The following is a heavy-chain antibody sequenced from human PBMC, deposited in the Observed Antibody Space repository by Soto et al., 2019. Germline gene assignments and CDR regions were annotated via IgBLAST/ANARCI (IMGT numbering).Heavy chain of an antibody. Sequence: PSETLSLTCTVSGGSISSGDYYWSWIPQPPGKGLEWIGYIYYSGSTYYNPSLKSRVTISVDTSKNQFSLKLSSVTAADTAVYYCAREVDTAMGVDYWGQGTLVTVSS. J-gene: IGHJ4*02. CDR3: AREVDTAMGVDY. CDR1: GGSISSGDYY. V-gene: IGHV4-30-4*01. CDR2: IYYSGST. D-gene: IGHD5-18*01.